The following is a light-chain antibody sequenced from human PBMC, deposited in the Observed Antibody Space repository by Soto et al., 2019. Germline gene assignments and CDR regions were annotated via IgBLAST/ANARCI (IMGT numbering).Light chain of an antibody. V-gene: IGLV4-60*02. CDR1: SGHSSYI. J-gene: IGLJ3*02. CDR2: LEGSGSY. Sequence: QPVLTQSSSASASLGSSVKLTCTLSSGHSSYIIAWHQQQPGKAPRYLMKLEGSGSYNKGSGVPDRFSGSSSGADRYLTISNLHFEDEADYYCETWDTNTWVFGGGTKVTVL. CDR3: ETWDTNTWV.